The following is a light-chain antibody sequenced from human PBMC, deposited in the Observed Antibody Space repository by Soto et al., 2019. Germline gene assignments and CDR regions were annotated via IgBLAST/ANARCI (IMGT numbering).Light chain of an antibody. J-gene: IGLJ2*01. V-gene: IGLV3-21*04. CDR1: NIETKS. CDR2: YDS. CDR3: QVWDSNSDNLI. Sequence: SYVLTQAPSVSVAPGKTATITFGGNNIETKSVHWYQQRPCQAPVVVIYYDSDRPSGIPERFSGSNSGDTATLTISRVEAGDEADYYCQVWDSNSDNLIFGGGTKLTVL.